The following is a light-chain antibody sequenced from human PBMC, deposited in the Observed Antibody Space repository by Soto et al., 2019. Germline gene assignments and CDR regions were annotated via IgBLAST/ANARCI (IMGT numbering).Light chain of an antibody. CDR2: EVD. CDR3: SSYTSSSTVV. CDR1: SSDVGGYDY. J-gene: IGLJ2*01. V-gene: IGLV2-14*01. Sequence: QSVLTQPASVSGSPGQSITISCTGTSSDVGGYDYVSWYQQHPGKAPKLMIYEVDNRPSGVSNRFSASKSGNTASLIISGLQAEDESDFYCSSYTSSSTVVFGGGTKLTVL.